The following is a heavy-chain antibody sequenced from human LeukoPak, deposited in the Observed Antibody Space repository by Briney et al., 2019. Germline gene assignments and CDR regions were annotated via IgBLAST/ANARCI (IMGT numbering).Heavy chain of an antibody. CDR2: IKPKTDGETT. J-gene: IGHJ4*02. CDR1: GFTFSSYG. CDR3: ITPLPYSAQ. Sequence: SGRSLRLSCAASGFTFSSYGMNWVRQAPGKGLEWVGRIKPKTDGETTEYAAPVKDRFSISRDDSKSMMYLQMNSLKTEDTAVYYCITPLPYSAQGGQGTLVTVSS. V-gene: IGHV3-15*07. D-gene: IGHD2-21*01.